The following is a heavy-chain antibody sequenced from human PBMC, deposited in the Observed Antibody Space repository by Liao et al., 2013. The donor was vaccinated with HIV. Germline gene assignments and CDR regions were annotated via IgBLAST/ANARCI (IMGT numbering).Heavy chain of an antibody. CDR3: AREWELQGGDYFDY. V-gene: IGHV4-4*07. Sequence: QVQLQESGPGLVKPSETLSLTCTVSGGSISSYYWSWIRQPAGKGLEWIGRIYTSGSTDYNPSLKSRVTISVDTSKNQFSLKLSSVTAADTAVYYCAREWELQGGDYFDYWGQGTLVTGLL. J-gene: IGHJ4*02. D-gene: IGHD1-26*01. CDR2: IYTSGST. CDR1: GGSISSYY.